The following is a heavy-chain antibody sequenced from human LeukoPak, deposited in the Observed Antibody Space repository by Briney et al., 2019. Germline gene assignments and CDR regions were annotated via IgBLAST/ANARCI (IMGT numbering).Heavy chain of an antibody. Sequence: GGSLRLSCAASGFFFSDPYMEWVRQAPGKGLEWVGRIKNKAKSYTTEYAASVKGRFTISRDDSKNSLYLQMDSLKTEDTAVYFCARSRLGALDYWGQGTLVTVSS. D-gene: IGHD1-26*01. CDR1: GFFFSDPY. V-gene: IGHV3-72*01. J-gene: IGHJ4*02. CDR3: ARSRLGALDY. CDR2: IKNKAKSYTT.